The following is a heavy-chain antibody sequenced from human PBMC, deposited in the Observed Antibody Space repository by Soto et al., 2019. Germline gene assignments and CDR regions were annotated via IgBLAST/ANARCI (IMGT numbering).Heavy chain of an antibody. D-gene: IGHD6-19*01. CDR3: AREDSYGWSGESLDV. CDR1: GDSLSGQS. V-gene: IGHV4-34*01. Sequence: SATXSLTCAVFGDSLSGQSCNWIRHSPGKGLEWIGELDQSGGTNYNPSLKSRDIISDDTSKNQFSLTLTSVTAADTAVYYCAREDSYGWSGESLDVSGQGTTVTVYS. J-gene: IGHJ6*01. CDR2: LDQSGGT.